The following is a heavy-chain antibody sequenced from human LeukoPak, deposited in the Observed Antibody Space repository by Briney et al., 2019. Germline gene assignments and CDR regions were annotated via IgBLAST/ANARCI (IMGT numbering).Heavy chain of an antibody. D-gene: IGHD3-16*01. V-gene: IGHV3-21*01. CDR1: GFSSYS. CDR3: ARDPWGTHAY. Sequence: GGSLRLSCAASGFSSYSLNWVRQAPGKGLEWVSSISSGSDYIYYADSVKGRFTISRDNAKNSLYLQMDSLRAEDTAIYYCARDPWGTHAYWGQGTLVTVSS. J-gene: IGHJ4*02. CDR2: ISSGSDYI.